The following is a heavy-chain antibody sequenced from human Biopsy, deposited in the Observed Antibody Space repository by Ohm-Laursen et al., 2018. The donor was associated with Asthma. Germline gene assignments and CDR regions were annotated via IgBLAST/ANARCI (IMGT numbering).Heavy chain of an antibody. CDR2: IATDGSNK. CDR1: GFTFSSYS. CDR3: VKDHSAGYYYFDD. Sequence: GSLRLSCAASGFTFSSYSMHWVRQAPGRGPEYVSFIATDGSNKFYADSVKGRFTDSRDNSKHTLYLHMTGLRADDTGVYYCVKDHSAGYYYFDDWGQGAQVTVSS. V-gene: IGHV3-64D*08. J-gene: IGHJ4*02. D-gene: IGHD2-21*01.